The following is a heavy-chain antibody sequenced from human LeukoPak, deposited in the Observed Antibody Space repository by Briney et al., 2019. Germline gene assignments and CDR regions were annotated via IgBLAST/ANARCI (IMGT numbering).Heavy chain of an antibody. D-gene: IGHD1-26*01. CDR2: ISAYNGNT. J-gene: IGHJ4*02. CDR1: GYTFTSYG. Sequence: ASVKASCKASGYTFTSYGISWVRQAPGQGLEWMGWISAYNGNTNYAQKLQGRVTMTTDTSTSTAYMELRSLRSDDTAVYYCAREVGATERYYFDYWGQGTLVTVSS. V-gene: IGHV1-18*01. CDR3: AREVGATERYYFDY.